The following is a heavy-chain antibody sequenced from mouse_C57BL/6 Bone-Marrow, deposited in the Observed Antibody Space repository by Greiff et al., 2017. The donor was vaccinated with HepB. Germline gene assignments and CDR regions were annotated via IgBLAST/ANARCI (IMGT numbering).Heavy chain of an antibody. Sequence: QVQLQQSGAELVKPGASVKLSCKASGYTFTSYWMHWVKQRPGQGLEWIGKINPRDGGTNYNEKFKGKATLTVDKASSTAYMQLSSLTSEDSAVYYCARGRDDGYQYYFDDWGQGTTLTVSS. CDR2: INPRDGGT. V-gene: IGHV1-53*01. D-gene: IGHD2-3*01. J-gene: IGHJ2*01. CDR3: ARGRDDGYQYYFDD. CDR1: GYTFTSYW.